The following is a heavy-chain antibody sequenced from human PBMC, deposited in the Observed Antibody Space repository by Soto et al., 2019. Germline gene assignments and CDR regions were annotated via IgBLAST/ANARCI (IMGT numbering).Heavy chain of an antibody. CDR3: ARAYGDYVFDY. J-gene: IGHJ4*02. CDR2: IYYSGST. Sequence: PSETLSLTCTVSGGSISSYYWSWIRQPPGKGLEWIGYIYYSGSTNYNPSLKSRVTISVDTSKNQFSLKLSSVTAADTAVYSCARAYGDYVFDYWGQGTLVTV. CDR1: GGSISSYY. V-gene: IGHV4-59*01. D-gene: IGHD4-17*01.